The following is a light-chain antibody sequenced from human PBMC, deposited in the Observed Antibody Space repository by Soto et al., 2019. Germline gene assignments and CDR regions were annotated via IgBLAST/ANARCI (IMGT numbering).Light chain of an antibody. Sequence: IQMTQYTSTLSASVGDRFTITCLSSQSVSTWLAWYQQKPGKAPKILIYDASSLQNGVPSRFSGSGSGTDFTLTISSLQPEDFATYYCQQSYSTPPGTFGHGTNVDI. J-gene: IGKJ1*01. CDR1: QSVSTW. V-gene: IGKV1-39*01. CDR2: DAS. CDR3: QQSYSTPPGT.